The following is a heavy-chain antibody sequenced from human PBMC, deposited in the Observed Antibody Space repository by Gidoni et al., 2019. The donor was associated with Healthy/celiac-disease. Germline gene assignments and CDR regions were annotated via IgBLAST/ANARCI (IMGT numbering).Heavy chain of an antibody. Sequence: EVQLVESGGGLVQPGRSLRLSCTASGFTCGDYAMIWFRQAPGKGLEWVGFIRSKAYGGTTEYAASVKGRFTISRDDSKSIAYLQMNSLKTEDTAVYYCTRGGLLAAARPIFLPDYWGQGTLVTVSS. CDR1: GFTCGDYA. V-gene: IGHV3-49*03. CDR3: TRGGLLAAARPIFLPDY. J-gene: IGHJ4*02. D-gene: IGHD6-6*01. CDR2: IRSKAYGGTT.